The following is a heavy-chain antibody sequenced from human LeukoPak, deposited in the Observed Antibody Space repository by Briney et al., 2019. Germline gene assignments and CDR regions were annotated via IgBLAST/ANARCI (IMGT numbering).Heavy chain of an antibody. CDR3: SSGDEFDY. CDR2: IKQDGRVK. Sequence: GGPLRLSCAASGFTIGNYWMSWVRQAPGEGLEWGANIKQDGRVKQYVDSVKGRFTISRDNAKNSVYLQMNSLRAEDTAVYYCSSGDEFDYWGQGTLVTVSS. D-gene: IGHD7-27*01. J-gene: IGHJ4*02. CDR1: GFTIGNYW. V-gene: IGHV3-7*01.